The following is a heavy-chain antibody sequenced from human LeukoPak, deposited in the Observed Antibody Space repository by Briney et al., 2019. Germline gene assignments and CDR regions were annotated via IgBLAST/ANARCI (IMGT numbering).Heavy chain of an antibody. CDR1: GYRFTSYW. J-gene: IGHJ4*02. Sequence: GESLKISCQVSGYRFTSYWIGWVRQMPGKGLEWVGIIYPGDSDTRYSPSLQGQVTISADKSISTAYLQWSSLKASDTAMYYCARHKGVVGAYLFDYWGQGTLVTVSP. D-gene: IGHD1-26*01. CDR3: ARHKGVVGAYLFDY. V-gene: IGHV5-51*01. CDR2: IYPGDSDT.